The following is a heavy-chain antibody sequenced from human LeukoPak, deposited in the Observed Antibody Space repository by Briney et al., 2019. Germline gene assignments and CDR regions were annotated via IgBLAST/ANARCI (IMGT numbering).Heavy chain of an antibody. Sequence: PGGSLRLSCAASGFTFSSYSMNWVRQAPGKGLEWVSSISSSSSYIYHADSVKGRFTISRDNAKNSLYLQMNSLRAEDTAVYYCARGVRTDAFDIWGQGTMVTVSS. D-gene: IGHD3-22*01. J-gene: IGHJ3*02. CDR3: ARGVRTDAFDI. CDR1: GFTFSSYS. V-gene: IGHV3-21*01. CDR2: ISSSSSYI.